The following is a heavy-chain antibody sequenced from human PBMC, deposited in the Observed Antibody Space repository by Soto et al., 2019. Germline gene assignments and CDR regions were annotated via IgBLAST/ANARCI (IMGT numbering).Heavy chain of an antibody. CDR3: VKGVWGDY. D-gene: IGHD3-16*01. CDR2: IFGGGDT. CDR1: GFTASNPD. V-gene: IGHV3-23*01. J-gene: IGHJ4*02. Sequence: EVQLLESGGGLVQPGGSLRLSCAASGFTASNPDMAWVRQAPGKGLEWVSGIFGGGDTTYADSVKGRFTISRDKSSNTVKLEVNSLRADDTAISYCVKGVWGDYWGQGNRVNVSS.